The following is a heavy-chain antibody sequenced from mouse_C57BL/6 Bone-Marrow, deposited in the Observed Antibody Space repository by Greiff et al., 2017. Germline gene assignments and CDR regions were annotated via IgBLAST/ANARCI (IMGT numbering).Heavy chain of an antibody. D-gene: IGHD1-1*02. CDR2: ICARSGNT. V-gene: IGHV1-81*01. CDR3: ARYGFDY. J-gene: IGHJ2*01. CDR1: GYTFTSYG. Sequence: VKLQQSGAELARPGASVKLSCKASGYTFTSYGISWVQQRTGKGLEWIGAICARSGNTYYNEKVKGKVTLTADKSSSTAYMELRSLTSEDSAVYFCARYGFDYWGQGTTLTVSS.